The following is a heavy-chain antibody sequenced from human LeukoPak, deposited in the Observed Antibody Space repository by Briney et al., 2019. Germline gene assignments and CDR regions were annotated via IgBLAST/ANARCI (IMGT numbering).Heavy chain of an antibody. J-gene: IGHJ4*02. CDR2: ISGSGGST. CDR1: GFTFSSYA. D-gene: IGHD5-24*01. CDR3: ARARDGYNHGLDY. Sequence: GGSLRLSCAASGFTFSSYAMSWVRQAPGKGLEWVSAISGSGGSTYYADSVKGRFTISRDNAENSLYLQMNSLRAEDTAMYYCARARDGYNHGLDYWGQGTLVTVSA. V-gene: IGHV3-23*01.